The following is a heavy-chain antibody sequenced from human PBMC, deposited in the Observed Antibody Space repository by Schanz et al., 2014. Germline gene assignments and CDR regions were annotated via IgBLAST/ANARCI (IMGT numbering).Heavy chain of an antibody. CDR3: ARGRRGDCRRTSCTYYFDY. CDR1: GFTFSSYG. V-gene: IGHV3-30*03. CDR2: ISYHGSER. D-gene: IGHD2-2*01. Sequence: QVQLVESGGGVVQPGRSLRLSCAVSGFTFSSYGMHWVRQAPGRGLEWVAVISYHGSERYYADSVKGRFTISRDNSKNTLYLQMNSLRAGDTAVYYCARGRRGDCRRTSCTYYFDYWGQGTLVTVSS. J-gene: IGHJ4*02.